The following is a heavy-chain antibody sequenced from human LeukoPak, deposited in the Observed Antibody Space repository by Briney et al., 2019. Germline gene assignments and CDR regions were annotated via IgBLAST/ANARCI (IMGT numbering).Heavy chain of an antibody. CDR1: GFTVSSNY. Sequence: GGSLRLSCAASGFTVSSNYMSWVRQAPGKGLEWVSVIYSGGSTYYADSVKGRFTISRDNSKKILYLQMNSLRAEDTAAYHCAKSGGITIFGLVDYWGQGTLVTVSS. V-gene: IGHV3-53*01. D-gene: IGHD3-3*01. CDR3: AKSGGITIFGLVDY. CDR2: IYSGGST. J-gene: IGHJ4*02.